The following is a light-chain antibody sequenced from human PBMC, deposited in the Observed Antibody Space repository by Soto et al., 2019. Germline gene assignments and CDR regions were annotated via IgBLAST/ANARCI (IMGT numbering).Light chain of an antibody. Sequence: DIVMTQSPLSLPVTPVEPASISFMSGQVLLHSNGYNYLDWYLQKPGQSPQLLIYGASTRATGVPPRFSGSRSGTEFTLTISSLQSEDFAVYYCQQYYNWPPYTFGQGTKVDIK. CDR2: GAS. J-gene: IGKJ2*01. V-gene: IGKV2-28*01. CDR1: QVLLHSNGYNY. CDR3: QQYYNWPPYT.